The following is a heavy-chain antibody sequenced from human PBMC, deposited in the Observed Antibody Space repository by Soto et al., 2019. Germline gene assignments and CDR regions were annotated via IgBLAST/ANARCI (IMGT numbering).Heavy chain of an antibody. J-gene: IGHJ4*02. V-gene: IGHV3-74*01. CDR3: ARDPPGIGVDF. Sequence: EAQLVESGGGLVQPGGSLRLSCAASGFTFSTYGMHWVRQAPGKGLVWVSRISPDGSSTAYADSVKGRFTISRDNAKNTLYLHMLSLRAEDTAVYFCARDPPGIGVDFLGQGTLVAVSS. CDR2: ISPDGSST. D-gene: IGHD3-3*01. CDR1: GFTFSTYG.